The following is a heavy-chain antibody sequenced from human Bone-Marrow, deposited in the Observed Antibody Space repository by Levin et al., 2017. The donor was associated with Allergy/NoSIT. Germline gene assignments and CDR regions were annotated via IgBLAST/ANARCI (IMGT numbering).Heavy chain of an antibody. D-gene: IGHD3-3*01. CDR2: VYSDGRT. Sequence: GESLKISCAVSGLTVSINYMSWVRQTPGKGLEWISVVYSDGRTYYADSVKGRFTISRDNSKNTVYLQMKSLRAEDTAVYYCARDRIRITIFGVFEYYYGMDVWGQGTTVTVSS. CDR1: GLTVSINY. CDR3: ARDRIRITIFGVFEYYYGMDV. J-gene: IGHJ6*02. V-gene: IGHV3-66*01.